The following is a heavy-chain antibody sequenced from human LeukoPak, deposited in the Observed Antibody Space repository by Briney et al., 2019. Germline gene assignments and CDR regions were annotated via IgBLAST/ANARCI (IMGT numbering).Heavy chain of an antibody. J-gene: IGHJ6*03. CDR2: IFQSGST. Sequence: SETLSLTCAVSGYSISNSYYWGWIRQPPGKGLEWIGNIFQSGSTFYNPSLKSRVTISVDTSKNQFTLKLSSVTAADTAVYYCARHGSAGHYYHYMDVWGKGTTVTVSS. CDR3: ARHGSAGHYYHYMDV. V-gene: IGHV4-38-2*01. CDR1: GYSISNSYY. D-gene: IGHD5-24*01.